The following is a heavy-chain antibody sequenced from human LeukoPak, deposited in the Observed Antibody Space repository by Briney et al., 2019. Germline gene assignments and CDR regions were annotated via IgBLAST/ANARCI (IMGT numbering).Heavy chain of an antibody. J-gene: IGHJ4*02. V-gene: IGHV3-7*03. Sequence: PGGSLRLSCAASGFTFSSYWMSWVRQAPGKGLEWVANIKQDGSEKYYVDSVKGRFTISRDNAKNSLYLQMNSLRAEDTAVYYCARERYFDWPMKPAFDYWGQGTPVTVSS. D-gene: IGHD3-9*01. CDR1: GFTFSSYW. CDR3: ARERYFDWPMKPAFDY. CDR2: IKQDGSEK.